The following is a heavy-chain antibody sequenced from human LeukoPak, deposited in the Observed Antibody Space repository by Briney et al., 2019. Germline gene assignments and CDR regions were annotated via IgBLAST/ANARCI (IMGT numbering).Heavy chain of an antibody. V-gene: IGHV3-23*01. D-gene: IGHD3-22*01. CDR2: ISGSGGST. CDR3: AKGDDDSSGYSDY. CDR1: GFTFSSYA. J-gene: IGHJ4*02. Sequence: GGSLRLSCAASGFTFSSYAMSWVRQAPGKGLEWVSAISGSGGSTYNADSVKGRFTISRDNSKNTLYLQMNSLRAEDTAVYYCAKGDDDSSGYSDYWGQGTLVTVSS.